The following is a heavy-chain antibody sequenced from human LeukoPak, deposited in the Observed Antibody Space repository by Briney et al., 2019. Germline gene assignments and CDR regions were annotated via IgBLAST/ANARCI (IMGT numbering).Heavy chain of an antibody. J-gene: IGHJ4*02. Sequence: GGSLRLSCAASGFTFSSYAMSWVRQAPGRGLEWVSAISGSGGSTYYADSVKGRFTISRDNSKNTLYLQMNSLRAEDTAVYYCAKVLLGRLGYFDYWGQGTLVTVSS. D-gene: IGHD3-16*01. CDR1: GFTFSSYA. CDR3: AKVLLGRLGYFDY. CDR2: ISGSGGST. V-gene: IGHV3-23*01.